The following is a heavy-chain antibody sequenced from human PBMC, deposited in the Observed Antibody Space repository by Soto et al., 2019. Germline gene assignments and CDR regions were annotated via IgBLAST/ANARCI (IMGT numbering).Heavy chain of an antibody. D-gene: IGHD3-16*02. V-gene: IGHV4-34*01. Sequence: SETLSLTCAVYGGSFSGYYWSWIRQPPGKGLEWIGEINHSGSTNYSPSLKSRVTISVDTSKNQFSLKLSSVTAADTAVYYCARGVMITFGGVIVIPPRSPDAFDIWGQGTMVTVSS. CDR2: INHSGST. J-gene: IGHJ3*02. CDR1: GGSFSGYY. CDR3: ARGVMITFGGVIVIPPRSPDAFDI.